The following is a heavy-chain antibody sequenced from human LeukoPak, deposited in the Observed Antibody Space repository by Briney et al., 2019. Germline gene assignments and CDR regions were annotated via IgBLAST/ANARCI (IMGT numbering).Heavy chain of an antibody. CDR3: ARETINLAFDI. D-gene: IGHD5-24*01. V-gene: IGHV4-61*02. CDR2: IYTSGST. Sequence: SQTLSLTCTVSGGSISSGSYYWSWIRQPAGKGLEWIGRIYTSGSTNYNPSLKSRVTISVDTSKNQFSLKLSSVTAADTAVYYCARETINLAFDIWGQGTMVTVSS. CDR1: GGSISSGSYY. J-gene: IGHJ3*02.